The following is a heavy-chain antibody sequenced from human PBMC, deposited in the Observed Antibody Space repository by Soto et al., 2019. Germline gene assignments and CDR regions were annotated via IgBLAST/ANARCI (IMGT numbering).Heavy chain of an antibody. Sequence: PSETLSLTCAVSGDSISRSYWWSWVRQFPGKGLEWIGEIYHSGSTIYNPSLQSRVTLSVDKSKNEFSLKMSSVTAADTAVYYCARDHSYEDSYWWLDPWGQGTLVTVSS. CDR3: ARDHSYEDSYWWLDP. D-gene: IGHD2-15*01. CDR1: GDSISRSYW. CDR2: IYHSGST. J-gene: IGHJ5*02. V-gene: IGHV4-4*02.